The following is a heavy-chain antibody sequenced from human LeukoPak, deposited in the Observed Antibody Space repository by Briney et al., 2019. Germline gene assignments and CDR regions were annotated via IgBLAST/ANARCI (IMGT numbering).Heavy chain of an antibody. V-gene: IGHV3-20*01. CDR1: GFTLDDYG. CDR2: INWNGGST. D-gene: IGHD3-10*01. CDR3: AREVQGTYYYVSGSYYAPDYFDY. J-gene: IGHJ4*02. Sequence: GSLRLSCAASGFTLDDYGMSWVRQAPGKGLEWVSGINWNGGSTGYADSVKGRFTISRDNAKNSLYLQMNNLRAEDTALYHCAREVQGTYYYVSGSYYAPDYFDYWGQGTLVSVSS.